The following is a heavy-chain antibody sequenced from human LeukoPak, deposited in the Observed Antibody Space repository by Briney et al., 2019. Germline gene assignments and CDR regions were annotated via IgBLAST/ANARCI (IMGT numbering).Heavy chain of an antibody. CDR3: ARDRGYSGYDYSTDFDY. V-gene: IGHV3-48*04. CDR1: GFTFSSYG. CDR2: IISSSSAI. J-gene: IGHJ4*02. Sequence: GGSLRLSCTASGFTFSSYGMNWVRQAPGKGLEWVSYIISSSSAIYYADSVKGRFTISRDNAKNSLYLQMNSLRAEDTAVYYCARDRGYSGYDYSTDFDYWGQGTLVTVSS. D-gene: IGHD5-12*01.